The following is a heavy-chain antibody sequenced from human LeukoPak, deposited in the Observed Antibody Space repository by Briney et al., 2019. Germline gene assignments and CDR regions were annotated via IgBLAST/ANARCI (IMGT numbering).Heavy chain of an antibody. Sequence: SETLSLTCTVSGGSISSYYWSWIRQPAGKGLEWIGRIYTSGSTNYNPSLKSRVTISVDTSKNQFSLKLSSVTAADTAVYYCARGVVPGIRITMIVVVSLGWFDPWGQGTLVTVSS. CDR1: GGSISSYY. V-gene: IGHV4-4*07. D-gene: IGHD3-22*01. CDR3: ARGVVPGIRITMIVVVSLGWFDP. J-gene: IGHJ5*02. CDR2: IYTSGST.